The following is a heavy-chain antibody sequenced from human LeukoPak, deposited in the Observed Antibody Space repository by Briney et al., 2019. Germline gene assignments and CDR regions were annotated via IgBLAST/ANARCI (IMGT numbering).Heavy chain of an antibody. CDR3: ARDFQHYYDSSGYYDY. J-gene: IGHJ4*02. D-gene: IGHD3-22*01. Sequence: GGSPRLSCAASGFTFSSYAMSWVRQAPGKGLEWVAVISYDGSNKYYADSVKGRFTISRDNSKNTLYLQMNSLRAEDTAVYYCARDFQHYYDSSGYYDYWGQGTLVTVSS. CDR2: ISYDGSNK. CDR1: GFTFSSYA. V-gene: IGHV3-30-3*01.